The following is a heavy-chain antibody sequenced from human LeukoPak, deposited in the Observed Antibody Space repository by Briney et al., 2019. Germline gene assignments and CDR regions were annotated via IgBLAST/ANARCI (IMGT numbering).Heavy chain of an antibody. CDR3: AKDLTGTTKGSSF. V-gene: IGHV3-7*01. CDR1: GFIFSSHG. D-gene: IGHD1-7*01. Sequence: GGSLRLSCAASGFIFSSHGMNWVRQAPGKGLEWVANIKQNGSEKYYVDSVKGRFTISRDNAKNSLYLQMNSLRAEDTAVYYCAKDLTGTTKGSSFWGQGTLVTVSS. J-gene: IGHJ4*02. CDR2: IKQNGSEK.